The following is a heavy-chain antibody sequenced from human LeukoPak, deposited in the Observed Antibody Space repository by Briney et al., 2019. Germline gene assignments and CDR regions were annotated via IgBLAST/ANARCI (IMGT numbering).Heavy chain of an antibody. CDR2: ISYDGSNK. CDR1: GFTFSSYA. D-gene: IGHD3-16*01. J-gene: IGHJ3*02. CDR3: VRGGGTFDI. Sequence: GGSLRLSCAASGFTFSSYAMHWVRQAPGKGLEWVAVISYDGSNKYYADSVKGRFTISRDKAKNSLSLQMNSLRAEDTAVYYCVRGGGTFDIWGQGTMVAVSS. V-gene: IGHV3-30-3*01.